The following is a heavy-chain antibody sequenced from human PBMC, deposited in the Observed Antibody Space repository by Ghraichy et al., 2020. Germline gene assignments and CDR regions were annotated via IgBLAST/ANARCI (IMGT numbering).Heavy chain of an antibody. V-gene: IGHV3-48*02. J-gene: IGHJ6*02. CDR2: ITRSSSFK. CDR3: ARGSSVVRFYYYDGMDV. D-gene: IGHD4-23*01. CDR1: RLSDYS. Sequence: GSLRLSCEGSRLSDYSMNWVRQSPGKGLEWVSYITRSSSFKSYADSVKGRFTISRDNAQNSLYLQMNSLRDEDTAVYYCARGSSVVRFYYYDGMDVWGQGTTVTVSS.